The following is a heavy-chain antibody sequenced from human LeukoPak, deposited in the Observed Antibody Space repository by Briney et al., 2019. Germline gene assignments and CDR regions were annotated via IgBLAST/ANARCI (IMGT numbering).Heavy chain of an antibody. V-gene: IGHV3-66*02. D-gene: IGHD3-22*01. CDR3: ARHKSQDYYDSSGYYDAFDI. J-gene: IGHJ3*02. CDR2: IYSGGST. Sequence: GGSLRLSCAASGFTVSSNYMSWVRQAPGKGLEWVSVIYSGGSTYYAESVKGRFTISRDNSKNTLYLQMNSLRAEDTAVYYCARHKSQDYYDSSGYYDAFDIWGQGTMVTVSS. CDR1: GFTVSSNY.